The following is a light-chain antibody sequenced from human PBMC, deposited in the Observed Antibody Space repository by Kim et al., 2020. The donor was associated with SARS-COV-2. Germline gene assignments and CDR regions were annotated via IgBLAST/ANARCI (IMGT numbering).Light chain of an antibody. J-gene: IGKJ1*01. CDR3: QKYDTAPWT. CDR2: AAS. CDR1: QDIANS. Sequence: ASVGDRVTITCRASQDIANSLAWYQQKPGTVPKLLIYAASTLQSGVPSRFSGSGSGTEFTLTIGSLQTEDVATYYCQKYDTAPWTFGPGTKV. V-gene: IGKV1-27*01.